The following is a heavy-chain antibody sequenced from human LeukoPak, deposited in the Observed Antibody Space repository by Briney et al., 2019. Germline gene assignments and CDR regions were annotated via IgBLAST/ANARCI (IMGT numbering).Heavy chain of an antibody. CDR3: AVAPPRSTSFDF. D-gene: IGHD2-2*01. CDR1: GYPLTELS. J-gene: IGHJ4*02. V-gene: IGHV1-24*01. Sequence: ASVKVSCKVSGYPLTELSMHWLRQAPGKGLEWMADFDPEDGGAVYAHKFQGRVTLTEDTSTDTAYMELSSLRSDDTAVYYCAVAPPRSTSFDFWGQGTLVTVSS. CDR2: FDPEDGGA.